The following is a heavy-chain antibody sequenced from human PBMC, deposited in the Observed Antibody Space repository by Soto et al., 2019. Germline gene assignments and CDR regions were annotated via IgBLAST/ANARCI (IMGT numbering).Heavy chain of an antibody. J-gene: IGHJ5*01. Sequence: EVELVESGGGLVKPGGSLTLSCAASGFSFKNAWMNWVRQAPGKGLEWVGRIKHKNDGGTTDYAAFVQGRFTISRDDSENSDSLHMNGLKTEETGVDVCTRLWFGELYNSWGQGSLVTVSS. CDR1: GFSFKNAW. D-gene: IGHD3-10*01. CDR3: TRLWFGELYNS. V-gene: IGHV3-15*07. CDR2: IKHKNDGGTT.